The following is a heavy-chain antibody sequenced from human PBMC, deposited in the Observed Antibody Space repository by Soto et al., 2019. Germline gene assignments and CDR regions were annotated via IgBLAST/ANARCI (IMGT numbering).Heavy chain of an antibody. CDR1: GYTFTNYA. D-gene: IGHD7-27*01. CDR2: INAGNSKT. V-gene: IGHV1-3*01. CDR3: ARRWGRTFDY. J-gene: IGHJ4*02. Sequence: ASVKVSCKASGYTFTNYAIHWVRQAPGQRLEWMGWINAGNSKTKYSQNFQGRVTITRDTSASIVYMEVNSLRSEDTALYYCARRWGRTFDYWGQGTLVTVSS.